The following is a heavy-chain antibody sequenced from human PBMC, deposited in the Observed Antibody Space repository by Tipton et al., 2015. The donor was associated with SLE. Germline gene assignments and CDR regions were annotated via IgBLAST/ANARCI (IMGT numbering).Heavy chain of an antibody. CDR3: AGHVRGRSRELRWFDP. Sequence: TLSLTCTVSGGSISSSSYYWGWTRQPPGKGLEWIGSIYYSGSTYYNPSLKSRVTISVDTSKNQFSLKLSSVTAADTAVYYCAGHVRGRSRELRWFDPWGQGTLVTVSS. J-gene: IGHJ5*02. V-gene: IGHV4-39*07. CDR1: GGSISSSSYY. D-gene: IGHD1-26*01. CDR2: IYYSGST.